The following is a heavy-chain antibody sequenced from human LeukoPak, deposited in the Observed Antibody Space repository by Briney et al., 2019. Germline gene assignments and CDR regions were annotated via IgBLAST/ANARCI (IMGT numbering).Heavy chain of an antibody. V-gene: IGHV4-59*05. Sequence: SETLSLTCTVSGGSISSYYWSWIRQPPGKGLEWIGSIYYSGSTYYNPSLKSRVTISVDTSKNQFSLKLSSVTAADTAVYYCASQNYYDSSGYLDAFDTWGQGTMVTVSS. CDR2: IYYSGST. J-gene: IGHJ3*02. CDR3: ASQNYYDSSGYLDAFDT. CDR1: GGSISSYY. D-gene: IGHD3-22*01.